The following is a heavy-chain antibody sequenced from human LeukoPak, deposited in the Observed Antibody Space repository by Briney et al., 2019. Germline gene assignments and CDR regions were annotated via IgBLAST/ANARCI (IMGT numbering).Heavy chain of an antibody. J-gene: IGHJ4*02. CDR3: AREGYYDILTGYLSIEDY. V-gene: IGHV1-18*01. CDR2: ISAYNGNT. CDR1: GYTFTSYG. D-gene: IGHD3-9*01. Sequence: APVKVSCKASGYTFTSYGISWVRQAPGQGLEWMGWISAYNGNTNYAQKLQGRVTMTTDTSTSTAYMELRSLRSDDTAVYYCAREGYYDILTGYLSIEDYWGQGTLVTVSS.